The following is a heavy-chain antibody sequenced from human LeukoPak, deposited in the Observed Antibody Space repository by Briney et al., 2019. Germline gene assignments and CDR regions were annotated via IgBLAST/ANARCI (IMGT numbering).Heavy chain of an antibody. Sequence: PGGSLRLSCAASGFTVSSNYMSWVRQAPGKGLEWVSVIYSGGSTYYADSVKGRFTISRDNSKDTLYLQMNSLRAEDTAVYYCARSNYGSGSYYSLRWFGPWGQGTLVTVSS. CDR1: GFTVSSNY. CDR2: IYSGGST. J-gene: IGHJ5*02. V-gene: IGHV3-53*01. D-gene: IGHD3-10*01. CDR3: ARSNYGSGSYYSLRWFGP.